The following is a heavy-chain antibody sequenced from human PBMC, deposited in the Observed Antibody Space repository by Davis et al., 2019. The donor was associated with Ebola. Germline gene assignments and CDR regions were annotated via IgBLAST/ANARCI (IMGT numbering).Heavy chain of an antibody. D-gene: IGHD1-1*01. CDR3: ARALHDEVLDY. J-gene: IGHJ4*02. CDR2: TSHNERER. CDR1: GFTFRNHA. V-gene: IGHV3-30*04. Sequence: PGGSLRLSCAASGFTFRNHAMHWVRQAPGKGLEWVAVTSHNERERFYGESVQGRFTNSRDNSENVLYLQMDSLRPDDTAIYFCARALHDEVLDYWGQGTPVTVSS.